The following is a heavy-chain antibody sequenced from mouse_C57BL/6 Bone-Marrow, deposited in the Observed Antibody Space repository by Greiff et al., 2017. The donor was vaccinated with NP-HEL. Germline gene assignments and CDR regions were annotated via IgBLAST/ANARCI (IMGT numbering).Heavy chain of an antibody. CDR1: GFNIKDDY. Sequence: VQLQQSGAELVRPGASVKLSCTASGFNIKDDYMHWVKQRPEQGLEWIGWIDPENGDTEYASKFQGKATITADTSSNTAYLQLSSLTSEDTAVYYCTTLGYAGLFFAYWGQGTLVTVSA. CDR3: TTLGYAGLFFAY. J-gene: IGHJ3*01. D-gene: IGHD6-5*01. V-gene: IGHV14-4*01. CDR2: IDPENGDT.